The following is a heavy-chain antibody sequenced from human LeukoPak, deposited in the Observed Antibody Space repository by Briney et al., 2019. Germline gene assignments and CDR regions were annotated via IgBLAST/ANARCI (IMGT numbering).Heavy chain of an antibody. V-gene: IGHV3-7*01. D-gene: IGHD6-6*01. CDR3: ARIGYSSSSFDY. Sequence: SGGSLRLCCAASGFTFSNYWMSWVRQAPGRGLEWVANIKQDGSVKYYVDSVKGRFTISRDNAKNSQYLQMNSLRAEDTAFYYCARIGYSSSSFDYWGQGALVTVSS. CDR2: IKQDGSVK. J-gene: IGHJ4*02. CDR1: GFTFSNYW.